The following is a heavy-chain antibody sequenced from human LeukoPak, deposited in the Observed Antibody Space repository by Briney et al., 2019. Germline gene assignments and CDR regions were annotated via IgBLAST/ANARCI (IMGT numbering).Heavy chain of an antibody. J-gene: IGHJ4*02. CDR2: ISSSSSYI. V-gene: IGHV3-21*01. CDR3: AVFGVVNPLCFDY. D-gene: IGHD3-3*01. CDR1: GFTFSSYS. Sequence: PGGSLRLSCAASGFTFSSYSMNWVRQAPGKGLEWVSSISSSSSYIYYADSVKGRFTISRDNAKNSLYLQMNSLRAEDTAVYYCAVFGVVNPLCFDYWGQGTLVTVSS.